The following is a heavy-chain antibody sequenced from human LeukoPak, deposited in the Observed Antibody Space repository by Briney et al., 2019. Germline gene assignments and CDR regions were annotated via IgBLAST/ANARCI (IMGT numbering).Heavy chain of an antibody. CDR2: IYYSGST. V-gene: IGHV4-31*03. CDR1: GGSISSGGYY. J-gene: IGHJ2*01. Sequence: SETLSLTCTVSGGSISSGGYYWSWLRQHPGKGLEWTGYIYYSGSTYYNPSLKSRVTISVDTSKNQFSLKLSSVTAADTAVYYCARDRGVTHWYFDLWGRGTLVTVSS. CDR3: ARDRGVTHWYFDL. D-gene: IGHD4-23*01.